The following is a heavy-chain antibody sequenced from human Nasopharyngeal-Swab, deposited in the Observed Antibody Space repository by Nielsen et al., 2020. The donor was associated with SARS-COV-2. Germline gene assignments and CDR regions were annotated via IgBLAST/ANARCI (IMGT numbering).Heavy chain of an antibody. V-gene: IGHV4-34*01. D-gene: IGHD3-22*01. Sequence: WLRQPPGQGLQWIGEINHRGTTSYNPSLKSRVTISADTSKNQFSLNLSSVTAADTAVYYCARGLVDVNMMLVVIGFSYWLDSWGKGTLVTVSS. CDR3: ARGLVDVNMMLVVIGFSYWLDS. CDR2: INHRGTT. J-gene: IGHJ5*01.